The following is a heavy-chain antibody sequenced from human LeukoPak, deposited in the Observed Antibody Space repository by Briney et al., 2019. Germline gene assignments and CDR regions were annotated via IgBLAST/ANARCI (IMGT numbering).Heavy chain of an antibody. CDR3: AAWFGESVP. Sequence: GRSLRLSCAASGFTFSSYGMHWVRQAPGKGLEWVAVMWYDGSNKYYADSVKGRFTISRDDTQNSVYLQMNSLRVEDTAVYYCAAWFGESVPWGQGTLVTVSS. CDR2: MWYDGSNK. D-gene: IGHD3-10*01. CDR1: GFTFSSYG. V-gene: IGHV3-33*03. J-gene: IGHJ5*02.